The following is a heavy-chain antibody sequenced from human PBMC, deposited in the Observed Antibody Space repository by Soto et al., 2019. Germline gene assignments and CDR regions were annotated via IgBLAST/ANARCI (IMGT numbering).Heavy chain of an antibody. Sequence: VQLLESGGGLVQPGGSLRLSCAASGFSFSTYAMTWVRQAPGKGLEWVSTITPSGCNTYYADSVKVRFTITRDNSENTLFLHMNSLRAEDTAVYYCAGRYCPNGVCYTNFYYYMDIWGEGTSVTVSS. CDR3: AGRYCPNGVCYTNFYYYMDI. CDR1: GFSFSTYA. J-gene: IGHJ6*03. V-gene: IGHV3-23*01. D-gene: IGHD2-8*01. CDR2: ITPSGCNT.